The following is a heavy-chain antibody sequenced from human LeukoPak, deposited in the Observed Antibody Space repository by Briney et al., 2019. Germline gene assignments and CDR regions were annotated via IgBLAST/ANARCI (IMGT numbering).Heavy chain of an antibody. J-gene: IGHJ4*02. CDR3: ARVGGEYSGGSWDYGFDY. Sequence: GGSLRLSCAASGFNFSSYSMNWVRQAPGKGLEWVSSISSSSFRYYADSVKGRFTISRDNAKNSPYLQMNSLRAEDTAVYYCARVGGEYSGGSWDYGFDYWGQGTLVTVSS. CDR1: GFNFSSYS. CDR2: ISSSSFR. V-gene: IGHV3-21*01. D-gene: IGHD2-15*01.